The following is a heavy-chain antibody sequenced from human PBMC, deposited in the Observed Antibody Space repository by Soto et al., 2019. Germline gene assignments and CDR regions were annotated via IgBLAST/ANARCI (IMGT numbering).Heavy chain of an antibody. CDR1: GFTFSGFS. D-gene: IGHD3-22*01. CDR3: AREADFASSGYVLDY. CDR2: VTGSPSSM. J-gene: IGHJ4*02. V-gene: IGHV3-21*02. Sequence: EVQLVESGGGLVKPGGSLRLSCAASGFTFSGFSMNWVRQAPGKGLEWVSSVTGSPSSMFYADSVKGRFTISRDDAKDSLFLQMNSLRADDTAVYYCAREADFASSGYVLDYWGLGTLVTVSS.